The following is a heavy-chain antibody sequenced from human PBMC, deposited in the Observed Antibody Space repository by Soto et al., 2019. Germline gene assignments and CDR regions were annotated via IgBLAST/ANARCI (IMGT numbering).Heavy chain of an antibody. CDR1: GGTFSSYA. D-gene: IGHD6-19*01. Sequence: QVQLVQSVAEVKKPGSSGKVSCKASGGTFSSYAISWVRQAPGQGLEWMGGIIPIFGTAHYAQKCQGRVTIPADESTSPAYMELSSLRSEDTAVYYCAREGRYSSGWFWFDPWGQGTLVTVSS. J-gene: IGHJ5*02. V-gene: IGHV1-69*01. CDR3: AREGRYSSGWFWFDP. CDR2: IIPIFGTA.